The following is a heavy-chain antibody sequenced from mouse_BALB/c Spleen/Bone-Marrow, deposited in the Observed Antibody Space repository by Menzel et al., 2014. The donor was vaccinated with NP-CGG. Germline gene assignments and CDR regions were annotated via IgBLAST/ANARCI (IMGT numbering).Heavy chain of an antibody. V-gene: IGHV1S81*02. CDR2: INPSSGRT. D-gene: IGHD2-3*01. J-gene: IGHJ3*01. Sequence: VKLVESGAELVKPGATVKLSCKASGYTFTSYWIHWVKLRPGQGLEWIGEINPSSGRTNYNEKFKNKATPTVDRSSSTAYIQLSSLTSEDSAVYYCARYDGPAWFAYWGQGTLVTVSA. CDR3: ARYDGPAWFAY. CDR1: GYTFTSYW.